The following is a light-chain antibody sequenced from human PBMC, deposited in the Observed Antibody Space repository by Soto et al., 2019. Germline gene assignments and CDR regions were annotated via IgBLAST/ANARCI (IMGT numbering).Light chain of an antibody. V-gene: IGLV2-8*01. Sequence: QSVLTQPASASGSPGQSVTISCTGTSSDVGGYNYVSWYQQHPGKAPKLMIYEVSKRPSGVPGRFSGSKSGNTASLTVSGLQAEDEADYYCTSYAGSNIYVFGTGTKVTVL. CDR1: SSDVGGYNY. CDR2: EVS. CDR3: TSYAGSNIYV. J-gene: IGLJ1*01.